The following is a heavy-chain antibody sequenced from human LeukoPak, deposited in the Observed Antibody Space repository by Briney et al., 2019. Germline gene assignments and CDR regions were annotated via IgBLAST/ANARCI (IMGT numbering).Heavy chain of an antibody. CDR1: GGTFSSYA. J-gene: IGHJ4*02. CDR2: IIPIFGTA. CDR3: ARDSSGYLYRADY. Sequence: SVKVSCKASGGTFSSYAISWVRQAPGQGLEWMGGIIPIFGTANYAQKFQGRVTITADESTSTAYMELSSLRSDDTAVYYCARDSSGYLYRADYWGQGTLVTVSS. D-gene: IGHD3-22*01. V-gene: IGHV1-69*13.